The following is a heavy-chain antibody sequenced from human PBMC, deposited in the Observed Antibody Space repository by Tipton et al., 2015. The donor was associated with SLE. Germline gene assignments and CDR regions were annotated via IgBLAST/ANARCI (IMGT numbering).Heavy chain of an antibody. Sequence: TLSLTCTVSGGSISSHYWSWIRQPPGKGLEWIGYIYYSGSTNYNPSLKSRVTISVDTSKNQFSLKLGSVTAADTAVYYCATSEPRGYSYGLYRYWGQGTLVTVSS. V-gene: IGHV4-59*11. CDR2: IYYSGST. CDR3: ATSEPRGYSYGLYRY. J-gene: IGHJ4*02. CDR1: GGSISSHY. D-gene: IGHD5-18*01.